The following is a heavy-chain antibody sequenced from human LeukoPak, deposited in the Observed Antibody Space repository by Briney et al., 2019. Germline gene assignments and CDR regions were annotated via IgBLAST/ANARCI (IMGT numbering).Heavy chain of an antibody. CDR3: ARERGAGYGSGNYPSDY. D-gene: IGHD3-10*01. CDR1: GFTVSSNY. J-gene: IGHJ4*02. V-gene: IGHV3-66*01. CDR2: IYSGGST. Sequence: GGSLRLSCAASGFTVSSNYMSWVRQAPGKGLEWVSVIYSGGSTYYADSVKGRFTISRDNAKNLLYLQMSGLRVEDTAVYYCARERGAGYGSGNYPSDYWGQGTLVTVSS.